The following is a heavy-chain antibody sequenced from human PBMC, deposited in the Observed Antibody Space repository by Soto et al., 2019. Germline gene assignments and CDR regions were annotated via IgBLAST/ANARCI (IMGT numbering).Heavy chain of an antibody. Sequence: EVQLLESGGGSVQPGGSLRLSCAASGFTFITYDMTWVRQAPGKGLEWVSVSRGSDGSTYYADSVKGRFTISRDNSKTTVYLQMNSLRANNTAIYYCVKVHGGDYWAQGTLVTVSS. J-gene: IGHJ4*02. D-gene: IGHD3-10*01. CDR1: GFTFITYD. CDR2: SRGSDGST. CDR3: VKVHGGDY. V-gene: IGHV3-23*01.